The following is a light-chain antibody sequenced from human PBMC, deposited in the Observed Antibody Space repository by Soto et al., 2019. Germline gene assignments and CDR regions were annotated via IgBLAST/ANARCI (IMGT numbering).Light chain of an antibody. CDR2: GTS. CDR3: QQYNDWPPLT. CDR1: QSVRSN. J-gene: IGKJ4*01. V-gene: IGKV3-15*01. Sequence: EVVMTQSPATLSVSPGGRATLSCRASQSVRSNFAWYQQKPGQAPRLLIYGTSTRATGVPARFSGSGSGTEFTLTISNLQSEDFAVYYCQQYNDWPPLTFGGGTKVDIK.